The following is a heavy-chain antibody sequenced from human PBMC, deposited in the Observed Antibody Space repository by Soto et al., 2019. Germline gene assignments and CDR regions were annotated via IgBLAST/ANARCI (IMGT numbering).Heavy chain of an antibody. CDR3: AAPILVVPAASKTGSKQWLDLRLDY. J-gene: IGHJ4*02. V-gene: IGHV1-46*01. CDR1: GYTFTSYY. D-gene: IGHD2-2*01. CDR2: INPSGGST. Sequence: AASVKVSCKASGYTFTSYYMHWVRQAPGQGLEWMGIINPSGGSTSYAQKFQGRVTMTRDTSTSTAYMELSSLRSEDTAVYYCAAPILVVPAASKTGSKQWLDLRLDYWGQGTLVTVSS.